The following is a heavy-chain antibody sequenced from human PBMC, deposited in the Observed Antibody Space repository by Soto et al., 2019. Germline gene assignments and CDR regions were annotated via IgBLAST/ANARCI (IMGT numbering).Heavy chain of an antibody. Sequence: GASVKVSCKASGGTFSSYAISWVRQAPGQGLEWMGGIIPIFGTANYALKFQGRVTITADESTSTAYMELSSLRSEDTAVYYCATSISGHSYGPRGGYYNWFDPWGQGTLVTVSS. V-gene: IGHV1-69*13. CDR3: ATSISGHSYGPRGGYYNWFDP. J-gene: IGHJ5*02. D-gene: IGHD5-18*01. CDR1: GGTFSSYA. CDR2: IIPIFGTA.